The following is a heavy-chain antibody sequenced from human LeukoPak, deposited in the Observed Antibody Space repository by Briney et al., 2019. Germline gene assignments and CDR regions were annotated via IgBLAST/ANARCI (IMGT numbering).Heavy chain of an antibody. CDR2: IYYSGST. Sequence: SETLSLTCTVSGGSISSSSYYWGRIRQPPGKGLEWIGYIYYSGSTYYNPSLKSRVTISVDTSKNQFSLKLSSVTAADTAVYYCARWRVVVPAAGFDYWGQGTLVTVSS. J-gene: IGHJ4*02. CDR1: GGSISSSSYY. V-gene: IGHV4-30-4*08. D-gene: IGHD2-2*01. CDR3: ARWRVVVPAAGFDY.